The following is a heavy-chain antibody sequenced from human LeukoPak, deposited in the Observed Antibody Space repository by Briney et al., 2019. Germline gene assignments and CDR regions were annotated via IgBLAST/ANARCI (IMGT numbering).Heavy chain of an antibody. CDR1: GFTFTKYW. Sequence: GGSLRLSCVASGFTFTKYWMLWVRQAPGKGLVWVSRINTDGTTTTYADSVKGRFTISRDNAKNSLYLQMNSLRAEDTAMYYCARDFYYGSGRFDYWGQGTLVSVSS. J-gene: IGHJ4*02. V-gene: IGHV3-74*01. CDR3: ARDFYYGSGRFDY. D-gene: IGHD3-10*01. CDR2: INTDGTTT.